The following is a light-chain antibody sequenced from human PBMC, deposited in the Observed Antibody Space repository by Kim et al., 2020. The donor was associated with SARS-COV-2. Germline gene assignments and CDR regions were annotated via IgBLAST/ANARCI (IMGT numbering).Light chain of an antibody. J-gene: IGLJ3*02. CDR3: SAWDSSLSAWV. CDR1: RNNVGNQG. Sequence: RTAPLTCTGNRNNVGNQGAAWLQQHQGHPPKLLSYRNNNRPSGISERLSASRSGNTASLTITGLQPEDEADYYCSAWDSSLSAWVFGGGTQLTVL. CDR2: RNN. V-gene: IGLV10-54*01.